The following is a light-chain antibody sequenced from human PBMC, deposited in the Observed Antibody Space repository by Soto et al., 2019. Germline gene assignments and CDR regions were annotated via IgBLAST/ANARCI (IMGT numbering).Light chain of an antibody. CDR2: AAS. Sequence: DIQMTQSPSTLSASVGDRVTITCRASQSISNFLAWYQQKPGKAPKLLLYAASSLESGVPSTFSGSGSGTEFTLTISSLQPDDSATYYCQHYNTYSWTFGLGTKVEIK. CDR3: QHYNTYSWT. V-gene: IGKV1-5*03. CDR1: QSISNF. J-gene: IGKJ1*01.